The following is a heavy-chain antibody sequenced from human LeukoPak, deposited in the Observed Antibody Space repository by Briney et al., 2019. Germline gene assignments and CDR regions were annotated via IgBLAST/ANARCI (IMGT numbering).Heavy chain of an antibody. Sequence: PGGSLRLSCAASGFAFSDYYMSWIRQAPGKGLEWVAVIWHDRSDTYGSNKYYADSVKGRFTISRDNSKNTVYLQMNSLRVEDTAVYYCAKDGNCGGDCYGWFDPWGQGALVTVSS. CDR3: AKDGNCGGDCYGWFDP. CDR1: GFAFSDYY. CDR2: IWHDRSDTYGSNK. V-gene: IGHV3-33*06. D-gene: IGHD2-21*02. J-gene: IGHJ5*02.